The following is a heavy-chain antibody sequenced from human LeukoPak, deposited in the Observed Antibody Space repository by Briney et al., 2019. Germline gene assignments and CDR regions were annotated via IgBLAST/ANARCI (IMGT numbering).Heavy chain of an antibody. CDR3: ARHQGSYRYGMDV. J-gene: IGHJ6*02. CDR1: GYNFASYP. Sequence: ASVKVSCKGSGYNFASYPMHWVRQAPGQRLEWMGWINSIENTKYSQKLQGRVTITRDTAANTAYMELNSLRAEDTAVYYCARHQGSYRYGMDVWGQGTTVTVSS. CDR2: INSIENT. V-gene: IGHV1-3*04. D-gene: IGHD2-15*01.